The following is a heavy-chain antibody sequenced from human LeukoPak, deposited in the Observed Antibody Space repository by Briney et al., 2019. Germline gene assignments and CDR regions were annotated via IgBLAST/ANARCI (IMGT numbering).Heavy chain of an antibody. D-gene: IGHD6-13*01. CDR1: GFTFSNAC. CDR3: ARTDLAGIAAAGNVFDI. Sequence: GGSLRLSCAASGFTFSNACMSWVRQAPGKGLEWVGHIKTKTDGGTTDYSAPVKGKFTISRDDSKNTPYLQMNSLKTEDTAVYYCARTDLAGIAAAGNVFDIWGQGTMVTVSS. V-gene: IGHV3-15*01. J-gene: IGHJ3*02. CDR2: IKTKTDGGTT.